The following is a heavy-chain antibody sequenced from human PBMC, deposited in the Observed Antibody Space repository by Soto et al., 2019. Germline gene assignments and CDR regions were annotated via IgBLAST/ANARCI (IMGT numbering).Heavy chain of an antibody. V-gene: IGHV3-23*01. Sequence: GGSLRLSCASSGFTFSSYAMIWVRQAPGKGLEWVSAISGSGGSTYYADSVKGRFTISRDNSKSTLYLQMNSLRAEDTAVYYCAKGLMGPAAGYYFDYWGQGTLVTVSS. J-gene: IGHJ4*02. CDR3: AKGLMGPAAGYYFDY. CDR2: ISGSGGST. D-gene: IGHD2-2*01. CDR1: GFTFSSYA.